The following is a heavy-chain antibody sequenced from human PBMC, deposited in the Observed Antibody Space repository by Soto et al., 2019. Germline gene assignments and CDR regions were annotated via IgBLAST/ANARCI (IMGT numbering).Heavy chain of an antibody. V-gene: IGHV1-8*01. CDR3: ARAVYCSGGSCYSTDVFDI. J-gene: IGHJ3*02. CDR1: GYTFTSYD. CDR2: MNPNSGNT. Sequence: ASVKVSCKASGYTFTSYDINWVRQATGQGLEWMGWMNPNSGNTGYAQKFQGRVTMTRNTSISTAYMELSSLRSEDTAVYYCARAVYCSGGSCYSTDVFDIWGQGTMDT. D-gene: IGHD2-15*01.